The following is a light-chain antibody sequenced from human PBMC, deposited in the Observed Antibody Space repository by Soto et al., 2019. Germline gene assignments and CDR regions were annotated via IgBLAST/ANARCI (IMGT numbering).Light chain of an antibody. CDR2: GVS. V-gene: IGKV1-9*01. CDR1: QGISSY. J-gene: IGKJ4*01. CDR3: QQLNNYPLT. Sequence: DIQLTQSPSFLSASVGDRVTITCRASQGISSYLAWYQQRPGKAPKLLIYGVSSLQSGVPSRFSGSGSGTEFTLTISSLQPEDFATYYCQQLNNYPLTFGGGTKV.